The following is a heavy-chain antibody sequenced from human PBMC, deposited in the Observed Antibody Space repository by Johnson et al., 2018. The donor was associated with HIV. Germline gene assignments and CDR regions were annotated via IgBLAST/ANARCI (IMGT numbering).Heavy chain of an antibody. CDR1: GFTFSSYG. CDR3: AREAATTFWGWYAVDI. Sequence: QVQVVESGGGVVQPGGSLRLSCAASGFTFSSYGMHWVRQAPGKGLEWVAVISYDGSNKYYTDSVKGRFTISRDNSKNTLYLQMNSLRAEDTAVYYCAREAATTFWGWYAVDIWGQGTMVTISS. J-gene: IGHJ3*02. CDR2: ISYDGSNK. V-gene: IGHV3-30*19. D-gene: IGHD3-10*02.